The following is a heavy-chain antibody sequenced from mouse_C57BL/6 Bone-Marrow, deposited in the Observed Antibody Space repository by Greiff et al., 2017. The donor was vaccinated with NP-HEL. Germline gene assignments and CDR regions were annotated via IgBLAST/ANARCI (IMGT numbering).Heavy chain of an antibody. CDR1: GFTFSSYA. V-gene: IGHV5-4*03. J-gene: IGHJ3*01. CDR2: ISDGGSYT. CDR3: ARVGLLRGGFAY. Sequence: EVMLVESGGGLVKPGGSLKLSCAASGFTFSSYAMSWVRQTPEKRLEWVATISDGGSYTYYPDNVKGRFTISRDNAKNNLYLQMSHLKSENTAMYYCARVGLLRGGFAYWGQGTLVTVSA. D-gene: IGHD1-1*01.